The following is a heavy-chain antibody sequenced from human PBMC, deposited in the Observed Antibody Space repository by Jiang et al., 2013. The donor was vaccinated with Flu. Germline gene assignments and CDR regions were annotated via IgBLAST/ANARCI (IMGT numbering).Heavy chain of an antibody. CDR1: GYTFTSYG. Sequence: GAEVKKPGASVKVSCKASGYTFTSYGISWVRQAPGQGLEWMGWISVHTGNTAYAQDLQGRVTMTTDTSTSTAYMELTSLRSDDSAVYYCARDTVVPDYWGQGTLVTVSS. D-gene: IGHD4-23*01. CDR2: ISVHTGNT. CDR3: ARDTVVPDY. V-gene: IGHV1-18*01. J-gene: IGHJ4*02.